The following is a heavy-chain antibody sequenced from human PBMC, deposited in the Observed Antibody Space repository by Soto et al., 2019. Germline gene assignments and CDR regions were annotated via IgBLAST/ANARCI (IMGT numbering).Heavy chain of an antibody. CDR3: AIDHDSYLYDSSGCPRH. CDR1: GYTFSSYG. J-gene: IGHJ4*02. Sequence: QIQLVQSGAEVKMPGASVKVSCKASGYTFSSYGITWVRQAPGQGLEWMGWTSPYNGNTNFAQNFLGRVTLTTDTSAPRADMEVSGLTSDHTAVYYCAIDHDSYLYDSSGCPRHCGQGTLVSVSA. CDR2: TSPYNGNT. D-gene: IGHD3-22*01. V-gene: IGHV1-18*04.